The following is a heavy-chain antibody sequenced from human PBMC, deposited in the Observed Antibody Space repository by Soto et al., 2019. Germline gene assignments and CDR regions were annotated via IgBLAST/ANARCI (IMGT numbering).Heavy chain of an antibody. CDR1: GFTFSRYW. D-gene: IGHD2-15*01. V-gene: IGHV3-7*01. Sequence: EVQLVESGGGLVQPGGSLRLSCAASGFTFSRYWMTWVRQAPGKGLEWGANIKQDGSEIYYVDSVKGRFTISRDNAENSLYLQLKSLRAEDTDVYYCARDPICSGGSCYDYWGQGTLVTVSS. CDR2: IKQDGSEI. J-gene: IGHJ4*02. CDR3: ARDPICSGGSCYDY.